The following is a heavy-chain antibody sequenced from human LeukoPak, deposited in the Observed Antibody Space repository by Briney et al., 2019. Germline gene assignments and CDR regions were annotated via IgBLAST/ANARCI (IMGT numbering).Heavy chain of an antibody. J-gene: IGHJ4*02. CDR1: GGSISSYY. D-gene: IGHD4-11*01. CDR2: IYTSGST. V-gene: IGHV4-4*07. CDR3: ARDDYSNDATLVDY. Sequence: PSETLSLTCTVSGGSISSYYWSWIRQPAGKGLVWIGRIYTSGSTNYNPSLKRRVTMSVDTSKNQFSLKLSSVTAADTAVYYYARDDYSNDATLVDYWGQGTLVSVSS.